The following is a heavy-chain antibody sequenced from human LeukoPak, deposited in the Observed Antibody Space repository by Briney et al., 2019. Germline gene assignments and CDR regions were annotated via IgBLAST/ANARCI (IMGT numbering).Heavy chain of an antibody. CDR2: IYYSGST. V-gene: IGHV4-39*01. CDR1: GGSLSSSSYY. D-gene: IGHD3-10*01. Sequence: SETLSLTCAVSGGSLSSSSYYWGWIRQPPGKGLGWIGSIYYSGSTYYNPSLKSRVTISEDTSKNQLSLKLRSVTAADTAVYYCARWSGFGDLSPDYWGQGTLVTASS. CDR3: ARWSGFGDLSPDY. J-gene: IGHJ4*02.